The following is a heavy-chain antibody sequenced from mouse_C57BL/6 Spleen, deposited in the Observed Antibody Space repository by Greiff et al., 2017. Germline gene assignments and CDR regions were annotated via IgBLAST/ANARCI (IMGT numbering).Heavy chain of an antibody. CDR2: ISSGGSYT. V-gene: IGHV5-6*01. CDR3: ARHEGYYGNYINAMDY. J-gene: IGHJ4*01. CDR1: GFTFSSYG. Sequence: EVKLVESGGDLVKPGGSLKLSCAASGFTFSSYGMSWVRQTPDKRLEWVANISSGGSYTYYPDSVKGRFTFSRDNAKNTLYLQMSSLKSEDTAMYYCARHEGYYGNYINAMDYWGQGTSVTVSS. D-gene: IGHD2-1*01.